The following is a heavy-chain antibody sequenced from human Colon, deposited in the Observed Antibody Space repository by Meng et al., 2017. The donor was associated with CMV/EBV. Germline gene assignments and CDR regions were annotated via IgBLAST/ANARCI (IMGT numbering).Heavy chain of an antibody. CDR2: IVGGGGSRT. D-gene: IGHD2-15*01. J-gene: IGHJ6*02. Sequence: GGSLRLSCATSGFTFDNYAMSWVRQAPGKGLEWVSAIVGGGGSRTYYADSVKGRFAISRDNSKRTLYLQINSPRVEDTAVYYCAKREYCSGSSCYTLNYYYYAVDVWGQGTTVTVSS. V-gene: IGHV3-23*01. CDR1: GFTFDNYA. CDR3: AKREYCSGSSCYTLNYYYYAVDV.